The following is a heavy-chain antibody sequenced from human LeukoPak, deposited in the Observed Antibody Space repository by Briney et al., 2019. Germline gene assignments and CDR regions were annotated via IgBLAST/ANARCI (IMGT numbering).Heavy chain of an antibody. Sequence: SETLSLTCTVSGGSISSGSYYWSWIRQPAGKGLEWIGRIYTSGSTNYNPSLKSRVTISVDRSKNQFSLKLSSVTAADTAVYYCARVERGYCSSTSCRTSNWFDPWGQGTLVTVSS. CDR3: ARVERGYCSSTSCRTSNWFDP. CDR2: IYTSGST. D-gene: IGHD2-2*01. CDR1: GGSISSGSYY. J-gene: IGHJ5*02. V-gene: IGHV4-61*02.